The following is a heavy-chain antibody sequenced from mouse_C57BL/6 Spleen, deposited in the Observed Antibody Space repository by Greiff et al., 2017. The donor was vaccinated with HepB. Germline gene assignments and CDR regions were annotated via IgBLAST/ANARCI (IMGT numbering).Heavy chain of an antibody. CDR1: GFTFSDYG. J-gene: IGHJ4*01. CDR3: ARGGLFYAMDY. V-gene: IGHV5-17*01. Sequence: EVKLMESGGGLVKPGGSLKLSCAASGFTFSDYGMHWVRQAPEKGLEWVAYISSGSSTIYYAATVKGRFTISRDNAKNTLFLQMTSLRSEDTAMYYCARGGLFYAMDYWGQGTSVTVSS. D-gene: IGHD3-3*01. CDR2: ISSGSSTI.